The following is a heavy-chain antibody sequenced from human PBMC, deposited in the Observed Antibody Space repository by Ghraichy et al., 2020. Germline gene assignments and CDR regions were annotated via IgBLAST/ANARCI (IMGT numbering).Heavy chain of an antibody. V-gene: IGHV1-24*01. CDR1: GYTLTELS. CDR2: FDPEDGET. J-gene: IGHJ6*02. CDR3: ATAGGYCSSTSCYKYYGMDV. Sequence: ASVKVSCKVSGYTLTELSMHWVRQARGKGLEWMGGFDPEDGETIYAQKFQGRVTMTEDTSTDTAYMELSSLRSEDTAVYYCATAGGYCSSTSCYKYYGMDVWGQGTTVTVSS. D-gene: IGHD2-2*02.